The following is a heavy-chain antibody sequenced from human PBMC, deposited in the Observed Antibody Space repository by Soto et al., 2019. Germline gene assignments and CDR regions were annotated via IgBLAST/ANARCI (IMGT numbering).Heavy chain of an antibody. CDR3: AREEGSGRDPDPYDFWSGDYGMDV. CDR2: IWYDGSNK. J-gene: IGHJ6*02. CDR1: GFTFSSYG. D-gene: IGHD3-3*01. V-gene: IGHV3-33*01. Sequence: QVPLVESGGGVVQPGRSLRLSCAASGFTFSSYGMHWVRQAPGKGLEWVAVIWYDGSNKYYADSVKGRFTISRDNSKNTLYLQMNSLRAEDTAVYYCAREEGSGRDPDPYDFWSGDYGMDVWGQGTTVTVSS.